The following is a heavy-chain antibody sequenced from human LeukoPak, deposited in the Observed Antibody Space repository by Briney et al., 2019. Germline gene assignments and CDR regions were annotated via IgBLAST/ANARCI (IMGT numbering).Heavy chain of an antibody. D-gene: IGHD3-10*01. CDR2: FYPEDGET. Sequence: GASVKVSCKVSGYTLTELSMYWVRQAPGKGREWMGGFYPEDGETIYAQKFQGRVTMTEDTSTDTAYMELSSLRSEDTAVYYCATQRITMVRGVTYHWFDPWGQGTLVTVSS. CDR1: GYTLTELS. J-gene: IGHJ5*02. V-gene: IGHV1-24*01. CDR3: ATQRITMVRGVTYHWFDP.